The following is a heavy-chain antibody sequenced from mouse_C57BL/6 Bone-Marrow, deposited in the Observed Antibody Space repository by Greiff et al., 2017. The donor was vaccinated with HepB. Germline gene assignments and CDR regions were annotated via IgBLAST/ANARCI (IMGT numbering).Heavy chain of an antibody. J-gene: IGHJ4*01. V-gene: IGHV6-3*01. CDR3: TFYGCSYVPTMDY. D-gene: IGHD1-1*01. CDR2: IRLKSDNYAT. Sequence: EVKLMESGGGLVQPGGSMKLSCVASGFTFSNYWMNWVRQSPEKGLEWVAQIRLKSDNYATHYAESVKGRFTISRDDSKSSVYLQMNNLRAEDTGIYYCTFYGCSYVPTMDYWGQGTSVTVSS. CDR1: GFTFSNYW.